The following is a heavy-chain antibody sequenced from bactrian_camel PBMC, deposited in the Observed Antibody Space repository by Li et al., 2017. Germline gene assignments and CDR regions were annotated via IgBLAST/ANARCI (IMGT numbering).Heavy chain of an antibody. CDR1: GYTGSSSC. Sequence: HVQLVESGGGSVQAGGSLRLSCVASGYTGSSSCMGWYRQAAGKEREPVALFYTTGGDTYYEPSVKGRFTISRVQRVNGEDTVYLEMHDLKSEDTAMYYCAGSGKYASSAYRCHIHGLGDWGQGTQVTVS. J-gene: IGHJ4*01. CDR2: FYTTGGDT. D-gene: IGHD1*01. V-gene: IGHV3S54*01. CDR3: AGSGKYASSAYRCHIHGLGD.